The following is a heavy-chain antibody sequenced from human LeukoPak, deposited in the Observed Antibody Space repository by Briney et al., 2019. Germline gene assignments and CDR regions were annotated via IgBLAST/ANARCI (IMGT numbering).Heavy chain of an antibody. CDR3: AKDLGQQLVQYYFDY. Sequence: PGRSLRLSCAASGFTFSSYAMHWVRQAPGKGLEWVAVISYDGSNKYYADSVKGRFTIPRDNSKNTLYLQMNSLRAEDTAVYYCAKDLGQQLVQYYFDYWGQGTLVTVSS. CDR1: GFTFSSYA. CDR2: ISYDGSNK. J-gene: IGHJ4*02. V-gene: IGHV3-30-3*01. D-gene: IGHD6-13*01.